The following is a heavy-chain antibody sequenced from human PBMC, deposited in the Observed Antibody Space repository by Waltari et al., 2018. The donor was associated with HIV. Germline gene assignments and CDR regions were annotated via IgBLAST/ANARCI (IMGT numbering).Heavy chain of an antibody. D-gene: IGHD1-26*01. CDR3: AKGGANPIDF. Sequence: VESGGGLVQPGGSLRLSCAASGFTLSSYWMHWVRQAPGKGLVWVSRINSDGSTTSYADSVKGRFTISRDNAKNTLYLQMNSLRAEDTAVYYCAKGGANPIDFWGQGTLVTVSS. CDR1: GFTLSSYW. J-gene: IGHJ4*02. CDR2: INSDGSTT. V-gene: IGHV3-74*01.